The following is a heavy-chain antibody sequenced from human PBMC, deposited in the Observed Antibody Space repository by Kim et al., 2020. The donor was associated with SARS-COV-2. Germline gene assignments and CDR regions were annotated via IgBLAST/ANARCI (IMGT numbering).Heavy chain of an antibody. Sequence: GGSLRLSCAASGFTFSSYAMHWVRQAPGKGLEWVVVISYDGSNKYYADSVKGRFTISRDNSKNTLYLQMNSLRAEDTAVYYCARDLSGGRRGLLSDFDY. D-gene: IGHD1-26*01. CDR1: GFTFSSYA. V-gene: IGHV3-30*04. CDR3: ARDLSGGRRGLLSDFDY. CDR2: ISYDGSNK. J-gene: IGHJ4*01.